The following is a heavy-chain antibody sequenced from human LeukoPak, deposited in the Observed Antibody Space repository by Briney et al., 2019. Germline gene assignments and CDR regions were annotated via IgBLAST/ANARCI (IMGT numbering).Heavy chain of an antibody. Sequence: GGSLRLSCAASGFTFSSYSMNWVRQAPGKWLEWVSSISSSSSYIYYADSVKGRFTISRDNAKNSLYLQMNSLRAEDTAVYYCAKDFMVAGRGYMDVWGQGTAVTVSS. V-gene: IGHV3-21*04. J-gene: IGHJ6*01. CDR2: ISSSSSYI. D-gene: IGHD6-19*01. CDR1: GFTFSSYS. CDR3: AKDFMVAGRGYMDV.